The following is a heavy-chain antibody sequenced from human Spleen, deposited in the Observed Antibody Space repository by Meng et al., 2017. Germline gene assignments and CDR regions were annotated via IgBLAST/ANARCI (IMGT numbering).Heavy chain of an antibody. D-gene: IGHD3-16*01. CDR3: TRHGGVGEPKDY. V-gene: IGHV3-73*01. CDR1: GFTFSGSA. J-gene: IGHJ4*02. CDR2: IRSKASSYAT. Sequence: GGSLRLSCAASGFTFSGSAMHWVRQASGKGLEWVGRIRSKASSYATAYAASVKGRFTISRDDSKNTAYLQMNSLKTEDTAVYYCTRHGGVGEPKDYWGQGTLVTVSS.